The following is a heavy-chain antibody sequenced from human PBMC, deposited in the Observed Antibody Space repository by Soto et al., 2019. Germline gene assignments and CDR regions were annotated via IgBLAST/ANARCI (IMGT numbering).Heavy chain of an antibody. Sequence: GESLKISCKGSGYRFTSYGISWVRQMPGKGLEWMGRIDPSDSYTNYSPSFQGHVTISADKSISTAYLQWSSLKASDTAMYYCASLSSSSPSDAFDIWGQGTIVTVSS. D-gene: IGHD6-6*01. CDR1: GYRFTSYG. CDR2: IDPSDSYT. CDR3: ASLSSSSPSDAFDI. J-gene: IGHJ3*02. V-gene: IGHV5-10-1*01.